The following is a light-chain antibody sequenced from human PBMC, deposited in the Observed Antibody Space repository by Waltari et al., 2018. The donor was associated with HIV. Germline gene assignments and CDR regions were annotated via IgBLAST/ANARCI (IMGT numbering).Light chain of an antibody. CDR3: QQYYSTWWT. Sequence: DIVMTQSPDSLAVSLGERATINCKSSQSVLYSSSNKNYLAWYQHKPGQPPKLLIYWASTRESGVPDRFSGSGSGTDFTLTISSLQAEDVAVYYCQQYYSTWWTFGQGTKVDFK. CDR2: WAS. CDR1: QSVLYSSSNKNY. J-gene: IGKJ1*01. V-gene: IGKV4-1*01.